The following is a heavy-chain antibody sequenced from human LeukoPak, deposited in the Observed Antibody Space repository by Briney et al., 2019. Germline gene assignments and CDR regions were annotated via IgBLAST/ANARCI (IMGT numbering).Heavy chain of an antibody. Sequence: ASVKVSCKASGYTFTSYYMHWVRQAPGQGLEWMGGIIPIFGTANYAQKFQGRVTITADESTSTAYMELSRLRSDDTAVYYCARGPANWLDPWGQGTLVAVSS. CDR3: ARGPANWLDP. CDR1: GYTFTSYY. CDR2: IIPIFGTA. V-gene: IGHV1-69*13. J-gene: IGHJ5*02.